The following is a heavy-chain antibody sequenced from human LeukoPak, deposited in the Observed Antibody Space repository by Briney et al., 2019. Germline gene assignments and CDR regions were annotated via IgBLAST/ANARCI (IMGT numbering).Heavy chain of an antibody. CDR1: GGSISTYY. J-gene: IGHJ4*02. CDR3: EVVVVPPDGSRYDY. V-gene: IGHV4-4*07. D-gene: IGHD2-2*01. Sequence: SETLSLTCTVSGGSISTYYWSWIRQPAGKGLEWIGRIYTSGSTNYNPSLKSRVTISVDKSKNQFSLKLSSVTAADTAVYYCEVVVVPPDGSRYDYWGQGTLVTVSS. CDR2: IYTSGST.